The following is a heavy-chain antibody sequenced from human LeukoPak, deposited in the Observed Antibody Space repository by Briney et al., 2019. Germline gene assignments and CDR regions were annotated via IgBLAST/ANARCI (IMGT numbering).Heavy chain of an antibody. CDR2: IIPILGIA. J-gene: IGHJ6*03. CDR3: ARGVVYGDYDYYYMDV. Sequence: ASVRVSCKASGGTFSSYAISWVRQAPGQGLEWMGRIIPILGIANYAQKFQGRVTITADKSTSTAYMELSSLRSEDTAVYYCARGVVYGDYDYYYMDVWGKGTTVTVSS. CDR1: GGTFSSYA. V-gene: IGHV1-69*04. D-gene: IGHD4-17*01.